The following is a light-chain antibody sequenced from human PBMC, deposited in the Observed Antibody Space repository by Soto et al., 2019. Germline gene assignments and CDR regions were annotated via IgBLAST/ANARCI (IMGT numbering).Light chain of an antibody. CDR2: AAS. CDR1: QGFSSY. V-gene: IGKV1D-8*01. J-gene: IGKJ1*01. CDR3: QQYYSFPRT. Sequence: VIWMTKSQSFPSAPPGDRVTIGGRLGQGFSSYLAWYQQKPGKAPELLIYAASTLQSGVPSRFSGSGSGTDFTLTISCLQSEDFATYYCQQYYSFPRTFGQGTKVEIK.